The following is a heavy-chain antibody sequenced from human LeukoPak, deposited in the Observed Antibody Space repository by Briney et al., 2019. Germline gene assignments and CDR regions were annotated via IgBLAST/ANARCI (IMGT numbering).Heavy chain of an antibody. Sequence: PSGTLSLTCAVSGGSISSSNWWSWVRQPPGKGLEWIGEIYHSGSTNYNPSLKSRVTISVDTSKNQFSLKLSSVTAADTAVYYCARHMGSSSWLLVHYWGQGTLVTVSS. CDR3: ARHMGSSSWLLVHY. V-gene: IGHV4-4*02. CDR1: GGSISSSNW. J-gene: IGHJ4*02. CDR2: IYHSGST. D-gene: IGHD6-13*01.